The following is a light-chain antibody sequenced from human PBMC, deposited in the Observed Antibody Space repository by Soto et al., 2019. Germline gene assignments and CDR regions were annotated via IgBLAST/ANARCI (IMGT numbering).Light chain of an antibody. CDR2: EVN. Sequence: QSALTQPTSASGSPGQAVTISCTETRSYVGGYKYVSWYQQHPGKAPKLMIFEVNKRPSGVPDRFSGSKSGNTASLTVSGLQAEDEADYYCSSYAGINNLGVFGTGTKVTVL. CDR3: SSYAGINNLGV. J-gene: IGLJ1*01. V-gene: IGLV2-8*01. CDR1: RSYVGGYKY.